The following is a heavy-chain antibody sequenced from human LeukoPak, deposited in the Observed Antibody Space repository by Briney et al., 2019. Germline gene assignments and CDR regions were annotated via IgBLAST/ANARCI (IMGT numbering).Heavy chain of an antibody. CDR2: IYNTGTT. CDR1: GVYISSYY. D-gene: IGHD1-14*01. J-gene: IGHJ4*02. V-gene: IGHV4-59*08. Sequence: SETLSLTCTVSGVYISSYYWSWIRQPPGKGLEWVGYIYNTGTTNYNPSLNSRVTISVDTSKNQLSLRLSSVTAADTAVYYCARHEPPGARRHLDYWGQGTLVTVSS. CDR3: ARHEPPGARRHLDY.